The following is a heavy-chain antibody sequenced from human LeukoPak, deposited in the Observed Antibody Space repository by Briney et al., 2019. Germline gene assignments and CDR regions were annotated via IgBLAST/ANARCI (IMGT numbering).Heavy chain of an antibody. J-gene: IGHJ4*02. CDR2: INPNSGGT. D-gene: IGHD1-26*01. Sequence: ASVKVSCKASGYTFTGYYMHWVRQAPGQGLEWMGWINPNSGGTNYAQKFQGRVTMTRNTSISTAYMELSSLRSEDTAVYYCARGSIGGSYFLRLWGQGTLVTVSS. V-gene: IGHV1-2*02. CDR1: GYTFTGYY. CDR3: ARGSIGGSYFLRL.